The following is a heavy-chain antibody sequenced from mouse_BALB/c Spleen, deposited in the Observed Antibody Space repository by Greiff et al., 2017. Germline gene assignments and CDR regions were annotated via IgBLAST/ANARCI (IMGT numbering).Heavy chain of an antibody. CDR2: ISSGGSYT. J-gene: IGHJ1*01. D-gene: IGHD2-12*01. Sequence: EVQGVESGGDLVKPGGSLKLSCAASGFTFSSYGMSWVRQTPDKRLEWVATISSGGSYTYYPDSVKGRFTISRDNAKNNLYLQMSSLKSEDTAMYYCARGRRDWYFDVWGAGTTVTVSS. V-gene: IGHV5-6*01. CDR3: ARGRRDWYFDV. CDR1: GFTFSSYG.